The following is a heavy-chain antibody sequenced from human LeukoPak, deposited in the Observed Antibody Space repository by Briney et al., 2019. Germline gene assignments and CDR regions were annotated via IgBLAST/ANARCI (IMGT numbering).Heavy chain of an antibody. D-gene: IGHD2-8*02. CDR3: ARHCTGNSCYDY. V-gene: IGHV1-2*06. Sequence: ASVKVSCKASGYTFTGYCVHWVRQAPGQGLEWMGRINPNSGGTNYAQKFQGRVTMTRDTSISTAYMELSRVRSDDSAVYYCARHCTGNSCYDYWGQGTLVTVSS. J-gene: IGHJ4*02. CDR1: GYTFTGYC. CDR2: INPNSGGT.